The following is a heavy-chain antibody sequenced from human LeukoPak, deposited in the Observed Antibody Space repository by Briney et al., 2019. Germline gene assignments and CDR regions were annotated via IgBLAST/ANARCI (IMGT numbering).Heavy chain of an antibody. Sequence: PGGSLRLSCAASGFTFSSYAMSWVRQAPGKGLEWVSAISGSGGSTYYADSVKGRFTISRDNSKNTLYLQMNSLRAEDTAVYYCAKGEPDVVGYCSSTSCYTAIDYYYMDVWGKGTTVTVSS. CDR1: GFTFSSYA. D-gene: IGHD2-2*02. J-gene: IGHJ6*03. V-gene: IGHV3-23*01. CDR3: AKGEPDVVGYCSSTSCYTAIDYYYMDV. CDR2: ISGSGGST.